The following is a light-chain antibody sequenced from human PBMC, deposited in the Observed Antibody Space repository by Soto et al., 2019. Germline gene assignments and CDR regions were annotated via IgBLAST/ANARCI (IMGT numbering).Light chain of an antibody. CDR3: QQYYSYPLT. V-gene: IGKV1-8*01. Sequence: AIRMTQSLSSLSASTGDRVTITCRASQGISSYLAWYQQKPGKAPQLLIYAASTLQSGVPSRFSGSGSGTDFTLTISCLQSEDFATYDCQQYYSYPLTFGQGTRVEIK. CDR2: AAS. J-gene: IGKJ5*01. CDR1: QGISSY.